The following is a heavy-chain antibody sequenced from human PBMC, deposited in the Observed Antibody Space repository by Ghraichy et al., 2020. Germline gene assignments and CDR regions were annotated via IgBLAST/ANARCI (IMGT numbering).Heavy chain of an antibody. CDR3: AKDYGELLLLDY. D-gene: IGHD1-26*01. V-gene: IGHV3-23*01. CDR2: ISGSGGST. J-gene: IGHJ4*02. Sequence: GESLNISCAASGFTFSSYAMSWVRQAPGKGLEWVSAISGSGGSTYYADSVKGRFTISRDNSNNTLYLQMNRLRAEDTAVYYCAKDYGELLLLDYWGQGTLVTVSS. CDR1: GFTFSSYA.